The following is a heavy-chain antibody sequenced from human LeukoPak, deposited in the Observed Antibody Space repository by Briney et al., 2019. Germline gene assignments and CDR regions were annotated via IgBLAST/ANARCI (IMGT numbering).Heavy chain of an antibody. CDR3: ASSSSGWFWNY. Sequence: SETLSLTCTVSGGSISSYYWSWIWQPAGKGLELIGRIFTSGSTYYNPSLKSRVTMSVDTSKNQFSLKLSSVTAADTAVYYCASSSSGWFWNYWGQGTLVTVSS. J-gene: IGHJ4*02. D-gene: IGHD6-19*01. CDR2: IFTSGST. V-gene: IGHV4-4*07. CDR1: GGSISSYY.